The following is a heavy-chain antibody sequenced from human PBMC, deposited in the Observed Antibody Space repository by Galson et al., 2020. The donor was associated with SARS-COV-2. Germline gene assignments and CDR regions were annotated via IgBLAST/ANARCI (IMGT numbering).Heavy chain of an antibody. D-gene: IGHD5-12*01. V-gene: IGHV3-30-3*01. CDR2: ISYDGRNQ. Sequence: ELDAGGYLRLSCAASGFTFSSYAMHWVRQAPGKGLEWVAVISYDGRNQYYADSVKGRFTISRDNSKNTLYLQMNSLRVEDTAVYYCRGWLVNFDYWGQGTLVTVSS. J-gene: IGHJ4*02. CDR1: GFTFSSYA. CDR3: RGWLVNFDY.